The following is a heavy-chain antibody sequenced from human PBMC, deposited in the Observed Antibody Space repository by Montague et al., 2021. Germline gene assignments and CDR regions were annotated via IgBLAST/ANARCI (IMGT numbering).Heavy chain of an antibody. CDR3: VKDSGYFYYMDV. CDR1: GFTFSSYA. CDR2: IWFDGSKK. V-gene: IGHV3-33*06. J-gene: IGHJ6*03. Sequence: SLRLSCAASGFTFSSYAMHWVRQAPGTGPEWVAIIWFDGSKKYYRDSVKGRFTISRDNSENTLHLQMNSLRAEDTAVYYCVKDSGYFYYMDVWAKGPRSPSP. D-gene: IGHD3-10*01.